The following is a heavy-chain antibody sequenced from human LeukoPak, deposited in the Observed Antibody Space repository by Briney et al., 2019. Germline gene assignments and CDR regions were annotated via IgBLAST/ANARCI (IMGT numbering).Heavy chain of an antibody. CDR3: ARGDSSGWYDPPFFDY. V-gene: IGHV3-21*01. D-gene: IGHD6-19*01. Sequence: GSLRLSCAASGFTFSSYSMNWVRQAPGKGLEWVSSISSSSSYIYYADSVKGRFTISRDNAKNSLYLQVNSLRAEDTAVYYCARGDSSGWYDPPFFDYWGQGTLVTVSS. J-gene: IGHJ4*02. CDR1: GFTFSSYS. CDR2: ISSSSSYI.